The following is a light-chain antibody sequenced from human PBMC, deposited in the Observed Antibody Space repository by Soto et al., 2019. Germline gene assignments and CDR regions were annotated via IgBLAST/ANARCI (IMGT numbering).Light chain of an antibody. CDR2: GAS. Sequence: EIVLTQSPGTLSLSPGERATLSCRASQRVGTYLAWYQQKPGQAPRLLIYGASSRATGIPDRFGGSGSGTDFTLTINRLEPEDFALYYCQHYPSSPVSTFGQGTNLEIK. J-gene: IGKJ2*01. CDR3: QHYPSSPVST. CDR1: QRVGTY. V-gene: IGKV3-20*01.